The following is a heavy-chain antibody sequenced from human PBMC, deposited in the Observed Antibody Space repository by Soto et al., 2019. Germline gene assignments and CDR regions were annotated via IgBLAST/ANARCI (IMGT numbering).Heavy chain of an antibody. CDR3: ARGAWYSSGWYIGPRGSFDP. CDR1: GGSFSGYY. J-gene: IGHJ5*02. Sequence: SETLSLTCAVYGGSFSGYYWSWIRQPPGKGLEWIGEINHSGSTNYNPSLKSRVTISVDTSKNQFSLKLSSVTAADTAVYYCARGAWYSSGWYIGPRGSFDPWGQGTLVTVSS. V-gene: IGHV4-34*01. CDR2: INHSGST. D-gene: IGHD6-19*01.